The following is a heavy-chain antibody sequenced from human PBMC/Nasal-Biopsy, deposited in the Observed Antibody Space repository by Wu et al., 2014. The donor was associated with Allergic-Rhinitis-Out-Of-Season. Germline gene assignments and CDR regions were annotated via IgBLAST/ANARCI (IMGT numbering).Heavy chain of an antibody. J-gene: IGHJ5*02. Sequence: TLSLTCTVSHFSIVSGYYWGWIRQPPGKGLEWIGNIYYSGNTYYNPSLRSRATMSADKSKNQVSLKLGSVTAADTAMYYCARGSSSTWRVWFDPWGPGTLVTVSS. CDR2: IYYSGNT. CDR3: ARGSSSTWRVWFDP. CDR1: HFSIVSGYY. V-gene: IGHV4-38-2*02. D-gene: IGHD6-13*01.